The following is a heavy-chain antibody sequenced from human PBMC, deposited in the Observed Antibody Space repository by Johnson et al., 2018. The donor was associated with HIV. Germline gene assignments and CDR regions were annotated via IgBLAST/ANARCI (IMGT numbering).Heavy chain of an antibody. Sequence: VQLVESGGGLVQPGGSLRLSCAASGFTVNSNYINWVRQAPGKGLECVSGIYSGGRTYYADSVKGRFTISRDNSKNTLYIQMNSLSAEDTAVYFCARDRRYYDSSGYYHDAFGIWGQGKMVTVSS. CDR1: GFTVNSNY. D-gene: IGHD3-22*01. J-gene: IGHJ3*02. CDR2: IYSGGRT. V-gene: IGHV3-66*01. CDR3: ARDRRYYDSSGYYHDAFGI.